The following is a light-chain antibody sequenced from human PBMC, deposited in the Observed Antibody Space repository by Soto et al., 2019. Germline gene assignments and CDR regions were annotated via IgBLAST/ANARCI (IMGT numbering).Light chain of an antibody. Sequence: EIVLTQSPATLSLSPGERATLSCRASQSFSSSLAWYQQKPGQAPRLLIYDASNRATGIPARFSGSGSGTDFTLTISSLEPEDFAFYYWQQRSNWPLTFGGGTKVEIK. V-gene: IGKV3-11*01. CDR3: QQRSNWPLT. CDR1: QSFSSS. CDR2: DAS. J-gene: IGKJ4*01.